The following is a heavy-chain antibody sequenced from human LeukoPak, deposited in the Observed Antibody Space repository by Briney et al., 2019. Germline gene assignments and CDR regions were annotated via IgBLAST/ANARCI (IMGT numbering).Heavy chain of an antibody. Sequence: GGSLRLSCAASGFTFSSYAMHWVRQAPGKGLEWVAVISYDGSNKYYADSVKGRFTISRDNSKNTLYLQMNSLRAEDTAVYYCARRFIRETIWFGELLGAFDIWGQGTMVTVSS. CDR1: GFTFSSYA. V-gene: IGHV3-30*04. CDR2: ISYDGSNK. J-gene: IGHJ3*02. CDR3: ARRFIRETIWFGELLGAFDI. D-gene: IGHD3-10*01.